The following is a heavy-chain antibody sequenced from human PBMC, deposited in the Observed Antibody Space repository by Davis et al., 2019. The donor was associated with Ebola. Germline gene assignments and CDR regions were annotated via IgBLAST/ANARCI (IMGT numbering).Heavy chain of an antibody. CDR1: GVTSRRHW. Sequence: GESLKISCVVSGVTSRRHWMTWVRQAPGKGLEWVANIKQDGSEKYYVDSVRGRFTISRENAENSLYLQMNSLRPEDTAVYYCAREIPSGLVYLDYWGQGTLVTVSS. D-gene: IGHD3/OR15-3a*01. CDR2: IKQDGSEK. CDR3: AREIPSGLVYLDY. V-gene: IGHV3-7*03. J-gene: IGHJ4*02.